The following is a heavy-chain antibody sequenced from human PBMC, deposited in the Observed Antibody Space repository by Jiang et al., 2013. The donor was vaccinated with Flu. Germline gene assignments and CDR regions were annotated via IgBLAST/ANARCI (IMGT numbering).Heavy chain of an antibody. V-gene: IGHV4-39*01. CDR1: GGSISSSSYY. Sequence: SGSGLVKPSETLSLTCTVSGGSISSSSYYWGWIRQPPGKGLEWIGSIYYSGSTYYNPSLKSRVTISVDTSKNQFSLKLSSVTAADTAVYYCAGGLPDAFDIWGQGTMVTVSS. CDR2: IYYSGST. J-gene: IGHJ3*02. CDR3: AGGLPDAFDI. D-gene: IGHD5-12*01.